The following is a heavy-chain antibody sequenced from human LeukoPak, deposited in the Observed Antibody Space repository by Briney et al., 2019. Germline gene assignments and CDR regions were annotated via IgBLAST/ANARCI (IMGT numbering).Heavy chain of an antibody. CDR2: IIPIFGTA. CDR3: ARVTDLYYGSGSYYKRNPYYYMDV. J-gene: IGHJ6*03. D-gene: IGHD3-10*01. Sequence: SVKVSCKASGGTFSSYAISWVRQAPGQGLEWMGGIIPIFGTANYAQKFQGRVTITTDESTSTAYMELSSLRSEDTVVYYCARVTDLYYGSGSYYKRNPYYYMDVWGKGTTVTVSS. CDR1: GGTFSSYA. V-gene: IGHV1-69*05.